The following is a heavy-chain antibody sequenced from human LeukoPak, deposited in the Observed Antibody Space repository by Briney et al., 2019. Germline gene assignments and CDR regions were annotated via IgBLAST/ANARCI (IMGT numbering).Heavy chain of an antibody. D-gene: IGHD3-10*01. CDR3: ARVGDHFHWYLDL. V-gene: IGHV3-53*01. J-gene: IGHJ2*01. CDR2: LYSGSDT. Sequence: GGSLRLSCAASGFTVSTNYMNWVHQAPGKGLEWVSILYSGSDTYYADSVKGRFTISRDSSKNILSLQMNNLRAEDTAVYYCARVGDHFHWYLDLWGRGTLVTVSS. CDR1: GFTVSTNY.